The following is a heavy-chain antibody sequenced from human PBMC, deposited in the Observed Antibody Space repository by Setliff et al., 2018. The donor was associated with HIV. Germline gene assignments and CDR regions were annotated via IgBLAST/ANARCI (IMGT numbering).Heavy chain of an antibody. D-gene: IGHD6-13*01. CDR3: TRTYSSNWYIDY. V-gene: IGHV4-34*01. Sequence: PSETLSLTCAVYGGSFSGYFWSWVRQSPGKGLEWIGEINHNRKTNYNPSLKSRVTISIDRSKNQFSLKLNSVIAADTAVYYCTRTYSSNWYIDYWGQGTLVTVSS. CDR1: GGSFSGYF. J-gene: IGHJ4*02. CDR2: INHNRKT.